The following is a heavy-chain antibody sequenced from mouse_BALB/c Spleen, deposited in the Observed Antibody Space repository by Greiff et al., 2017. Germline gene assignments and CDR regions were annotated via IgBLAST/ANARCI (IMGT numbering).Heavy chain of an antibody. J-gene: IGHJ1*01. V-gene: IGHV1-5*01. CDR2: IYPGNSDT. CDR3: TRTYRGGKRFLYWYFDV. D-gene: IGHD1-3*01. Sequence: EVQLQQSGTVLARPGASVKMSCKASGYSFTSYWMHWVKQRPGQGLEWIGAIYPGNSDTSYNQKFKGKAKLTAVTSASTAYMELSSLTNEDSAVYYCTRTYRGGKRFLYWYFDVWGAGTTVTVSS. CDR1: GYSFTSYW.